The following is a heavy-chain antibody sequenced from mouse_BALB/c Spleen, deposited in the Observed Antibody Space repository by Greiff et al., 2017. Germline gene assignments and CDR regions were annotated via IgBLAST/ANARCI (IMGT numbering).Heavy chain of an antibody. CDR2: IWSGGST. J-gene: IGHJ4*01. D-gene: IGHD2-1*01. CDR1: GFSLTSYG. V-gene: IGHV2-2*02. Sequence: QVQLKESGPGLVQPSQSLSITCTVSGFSLTSYGVHWVRQSPGKGLEWLGVIWSGGSTDYNAAFISRLSISKDNSKSQVFFKMNSLQANDTAIYYCARSLYGNYFYAMDYWGQGTSVTVSS. CDR3: ARSLYGNYFYAMDY.